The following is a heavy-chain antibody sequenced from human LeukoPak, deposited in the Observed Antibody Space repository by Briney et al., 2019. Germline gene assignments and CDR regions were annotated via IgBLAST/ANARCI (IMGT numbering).Heavy chain of an antibody. CDR2: INPNSGNT. J-gene: IGHJ3*02. CDR1: GYTFTGYY. D-gene: IGHD5/OR15-5a*01. CDR3: ARVSHSDAFDI. V-gene: IGHV1-8*02. Sequence: ASVKVSCKASGYTFTGYYMHWVRQAPGQGLEWMGWINPNSGNTGYAQKFQGRVTMTRNTSISTAYMELSSLRSEDTAVYYCARVSHSDAFDIWGQGTMVTVSS.